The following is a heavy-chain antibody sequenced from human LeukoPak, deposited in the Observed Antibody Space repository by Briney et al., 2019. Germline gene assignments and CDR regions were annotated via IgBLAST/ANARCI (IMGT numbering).Heavy chain of an antibody. D-gene: IGHD2-2*02. CDR3: ARPVVPAAISWFDP. CDR2: ISSSSSTI. J-gene: IGHJ5*02. Sequence: GGSLRLSCAASGFTFSSYSMNWARQAPGKGLEWVSYISSSSSTIYYADSVKGRFTISRDNAKNSLYLQMNSLRDEDTAVYYCARPVVPAAISWFDPWGQGTLVTVSS. CDR1: GFTFSSYS. V-gene: IGHV3-48*02.